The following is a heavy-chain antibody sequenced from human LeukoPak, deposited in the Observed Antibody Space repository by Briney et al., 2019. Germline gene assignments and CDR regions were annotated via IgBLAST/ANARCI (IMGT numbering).Heavy chain of an antibody. V-gene: IGHV4-38-2*01. CDR2: IYQSGNT. Sequence: SETLSLTCSVSGYSISSGYYWAWIRQPPGKGLEWIGTIYQSGNTYYNPSLKSRVTISVDTSKNQFSLKLSSVTAADTAVYYCARPRGVVAAFFDYWGQGTLVTVSS. CDR3: ARPRGVVAAFFDY. D-gene: IGHD2-15*01. CDR1: GYSISSGYY. J-gene: IGHJ4*02.